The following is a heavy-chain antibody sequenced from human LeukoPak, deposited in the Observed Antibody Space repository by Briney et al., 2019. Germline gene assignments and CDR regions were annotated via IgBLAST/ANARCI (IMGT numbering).Heavy chain of an antibody. J-gene: IGHJ3*01. CDR1: GFTFNDYA. CDR2: IGWNSVAR. D-gene: IGHD6-13*01. Sequence: GRSLRLSCAASGFTFNDYAMHWVRQAPGKGLEWVSGIGWNSVARGYADSVRGRFTISRDNAKNYPYLQMNSLRPEDTALYYCTKRARKGIGAAGDGYDVWGQGTMVTVSS. CDR3: TKRARKGIGAAGDGYDV. V-gene: IGHV3-9*01.